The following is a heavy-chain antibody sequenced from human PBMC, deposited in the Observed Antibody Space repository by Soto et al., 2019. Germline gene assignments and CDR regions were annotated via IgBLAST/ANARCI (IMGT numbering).Heavy chain of an antibody. D-gene: IGHD1-7*01. CDR1: GGTFSSYT. Sequence: SVKVSCKASGGTFSSYTISWVRQAPGQGLEWMGRIIPILGIANYAQKFQGRATMTRDTSTSTAYMELSSLRSEDTAMYYCARAQSWNYPYFDYWGQGTLVTVSS. V-gene: IGHV1-69*02. CDR2: IIPILGIA. CDR3: ARAQSWNYPYFDY. J-gene: IGHJ4*02.